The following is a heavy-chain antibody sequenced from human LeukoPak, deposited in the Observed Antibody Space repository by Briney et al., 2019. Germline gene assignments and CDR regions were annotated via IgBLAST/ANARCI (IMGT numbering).Heavy chain of an antibody. CDR3: ASWPVGWYGEDS. J-gene: IGHJ4*02. D-gene: IGHD6-19*01. Sequence: SETLSLTCTVSGGSISGFFWSWIRQPPGKGLEWIGYFYYSGSTNYNPSLKSRVTISVDTSKNQFSLKLSSVTAADTAVYYCASWPVGWYGEDSWGQGTLVTVSS. CDR1: GGSISGFF. V-gene: IGHV4-59*01. CDR2: FYYSGST.